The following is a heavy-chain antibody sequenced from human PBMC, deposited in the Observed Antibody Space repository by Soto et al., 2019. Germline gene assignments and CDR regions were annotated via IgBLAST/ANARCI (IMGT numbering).Heavy chain of an antibody. J-gene: IGHJ6*02. CDR3: AKDFTSSYSSSSPYYYYYYGMDV. V-gene: IGHV3-30*18. D-gene: IGHD6-6*01. CDR2: IPYDGSNK. Sequence: GSLRLSCAASGFTFSSYGMHWVRQAPGKGLEWVAVIPYDGSNKYYADSVKGRFTISRDNSKNMLYLQMNSLRAEDTAVYYCAKDFTSSYSSSSPYYYYYYGMDVWGQGTTVTVSS. CDR1: GFTFSSYG.